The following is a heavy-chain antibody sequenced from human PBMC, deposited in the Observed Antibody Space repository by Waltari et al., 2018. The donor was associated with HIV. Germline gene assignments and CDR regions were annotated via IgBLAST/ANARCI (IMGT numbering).Heavy chain of an antibody. CDR3: AKDSGSHGWYLDL. CDR1: GFPFGHYA. D-gene: IGHD1-26*01. J-gene: IGHJ2*01. V-gene: IGHV3-23*01. CDR2: ITGDGGTT. Sequence: EVQMLESGGDSVQPGGSLRLSCAASGFPFGHYAIAWVRPAPGEGLEWVSAITGDGGTTYYADSVKGRFTISRDNSKNTLYLQMNSLRDEDTAVYYCAKDSGSHGWYLDLWGRGTLVTVSP.